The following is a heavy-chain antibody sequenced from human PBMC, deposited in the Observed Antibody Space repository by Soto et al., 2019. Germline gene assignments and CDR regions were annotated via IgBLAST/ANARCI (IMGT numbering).Heavy chain of an antibody. V-gene: IGHV3-21*01. CDR3: ARMVSVPTFSWSDYCYGLDV. CDR1: GFTFSSYS. Sequence: EVQLVESGGGLVKPGGSLRLSCAASGFTFSSYSMTWVRQAPGKGLAWVSSISRSPSYIYYADSVKGRFTISRDNAKNSVDLSMKRLRAEDTAVYYCARMVSVPTFSWSDYCYGLDVWGQGTTVTVS. D-gene: IGHD6-13*01. CDR2: ISRSPSYI. J-gene: IGHJ6*02.